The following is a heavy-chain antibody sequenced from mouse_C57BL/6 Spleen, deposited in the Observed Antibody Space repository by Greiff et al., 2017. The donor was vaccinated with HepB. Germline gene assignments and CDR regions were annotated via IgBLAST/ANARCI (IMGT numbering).Heavy chain of an antibody. D-gene: IGHD1-1*01. CDR2: IDPSDSYT. V-gene: IGHV1-59*01. J-gene: IGHJ2*01. CDR3: ARRGTYGSTLTN. Sequence: QVQLQQPGAELVRPGTSVKLSCKASGYTFTSYWMHWVKQRPGQGLEWIGVIDPSDSYTNYNQKFKGKATLTVDTSSSTAYMQLSSLTSEDSAVYYCARRGTYGSTLTNWGQGTTLTVSS. CDR1: GYTFTSYW.